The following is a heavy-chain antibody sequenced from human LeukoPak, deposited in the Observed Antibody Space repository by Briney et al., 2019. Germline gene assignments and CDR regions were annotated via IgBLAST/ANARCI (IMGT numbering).Heavy chain of an antibody. CDR2: IKQDGSEK. D-gene: IGHD1-26*01. Sequence: GGSLRLSCAASGFTFSSYWTSWVRQAPGKGLEWVANIKQDGSEKYYVDSVKGRFTISRDNAKNSLYLQMNSLRAEDTAVYYCARDLSGSYYEVAYYFDYWGQGTLVTVSS. CDR1: GFTFSSYW. CDR3: ARDLSGSYYEVAYYFDY. J-gene: IGHJ4*02. V-gene: IGHV3-7*01.